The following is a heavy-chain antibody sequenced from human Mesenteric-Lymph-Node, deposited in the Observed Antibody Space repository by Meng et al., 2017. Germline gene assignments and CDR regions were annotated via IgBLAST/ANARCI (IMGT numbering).Heavy chain of an antibody. CDR3: ARAPRYLVPAAMDTGISYYGMDV. CDR2: IYYSGST. J-gene: IGHJ6*02. Sequence: SETLSLTCTVSGGSISSGGYYWSWIRQHPGKGLEWIGYIYYSGSTNYNPSLKSRVTISVDTSKNQFSLKLSSVTAADTAVYYCARAPRYLVPAAMDTGISYYGMDVWGQGTTVTVSS. CDR1: GGSISSGGYY. D-gene: IGHD2-2*01. V-gene: IGHV4-61*08.